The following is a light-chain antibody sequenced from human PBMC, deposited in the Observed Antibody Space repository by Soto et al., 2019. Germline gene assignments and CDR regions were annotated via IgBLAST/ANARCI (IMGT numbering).Light chain of an antibody. Sequence: QSVLTKPASVSGSPGQSITISCTGTGSDIGGYNHVSWYQHHPGKAPKLIIYEVTNRPSGVSNRFSGSKSGNTAFLTISGLQAEDEADYYCSSYTISTTYVFATGTKGTVL. CDR3: SSYTISTTYV. V-gene: IGLV2-14*01. CDR2: EVT. J-gene: IGLJ1*01. CDR1: GSDIGGYNH.